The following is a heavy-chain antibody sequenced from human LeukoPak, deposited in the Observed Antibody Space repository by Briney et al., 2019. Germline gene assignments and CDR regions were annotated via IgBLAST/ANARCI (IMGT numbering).Heavy chain of an antibody. Sequence: GGSLRLSCAASGFTFSSYAMSWDRQAPGKGLEWVSAISGGGGSTYYADSVKGRFTISRDNSKNTLYLQMNSLRAEDTAVYYCAAPPSSLRFLEWLPPHDAFDIWGQGTMVTVSS. D-gene: IGHD3-3*01. CDR3: AAPPSSLRFLEWLPPHDAFDI. J-gene: IGHJ3*02. V-gene: IGHV3-23*01. CDR1: GFTFSSYA. CDR2: ISGGGGST.